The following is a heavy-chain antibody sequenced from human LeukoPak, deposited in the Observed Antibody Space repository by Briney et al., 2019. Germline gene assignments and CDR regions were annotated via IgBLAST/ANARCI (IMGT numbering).Heavy chain of an antibody. Sequence: PSGTLSLTCAVSGGSISSSNWWSWVRQPPGKGLEWIGEIYHSGSTNYNPSLKSRVTISVDKSKNQFSLKLSSVTAVDTAVYYCARDSTGYSPLGDAFDIWGQGTMVTVSS. J-gene: IGHJ3*02. CDR1: GGSISSSNW. CDR2: IYHSGST. CDR3: ARDSTGYSPLGDAFDI. V-gene: IGHV4-4*02. D-gene: IGHD3-9*01.